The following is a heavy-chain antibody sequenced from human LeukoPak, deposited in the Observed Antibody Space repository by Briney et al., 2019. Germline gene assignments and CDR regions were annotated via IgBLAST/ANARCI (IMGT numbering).Heavy chain of an antibody. CDR2: IIPIFGTA. V-gene: IGHV1-69*13. CDR1: GGTFSSYA. Sequence: ASVKVSCKASGGTFSSYAISWVRQAPGQGLEWMGGIIPIFGTANYAQKFQGRVTITADESTSTAYMELSSLRSEDTAVYYCARKIVVVPAAIQRVWFGEHRDYYYYGMDVWGQGTMVTVSS. J-gene: IGHJ6*02. D-gene: IGHD2-2*01. CDR3: ARKIVVVPAAIQRVWFGEHRDYYYYGMDV.